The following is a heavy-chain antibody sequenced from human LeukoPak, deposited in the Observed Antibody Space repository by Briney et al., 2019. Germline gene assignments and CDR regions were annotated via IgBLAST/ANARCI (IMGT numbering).Heavy chain of an antibody. D-gene: IGHD2-2*01. CDR1: GVTFSSYA. CDR2: IIPILGIA. V-gene: IGHV1-69*04. Sequence: AASVKVSCKASGVTFSSYAISWVRQAPGQGLEWMGRIIPILGIANCAQKFQGRVTITADKSTSTAYMELSSLRSEDTAVYYCSGSSAQIFYFDYWGQGTLVTVSS. J-gene: IGHJ4*02. CDR3: SGSSAQIFYFDY.